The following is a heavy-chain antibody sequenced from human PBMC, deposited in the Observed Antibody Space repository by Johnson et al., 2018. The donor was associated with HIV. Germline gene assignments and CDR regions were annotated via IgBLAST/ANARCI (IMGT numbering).Heavy chain of an antibody. CDR3: ASYSRPRAYDYALGSDAFHI. V-gene: IGHV3-30*03. Sequence: QVQLVESGGGLVKPGGSLRLSCAASGFTFSDYYMSWIRQAPGKGLEWVAVISYDANNKYYADSVKGRFIISRDNSENTLYLQMNSMRADDTAVYYCASYSRPRAYDYALGSDAFHIWGQGTMVTVSS. D-gene: IGHD3-16*01. J-gene: IGHJ3*02. CDR1: GFTFSDYY. CDR2: ISYDANNK.